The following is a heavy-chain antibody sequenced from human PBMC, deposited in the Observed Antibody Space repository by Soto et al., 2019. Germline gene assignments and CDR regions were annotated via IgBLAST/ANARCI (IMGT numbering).Heavy chain of an antibody. V-gene: IGHV4-59*01. CDR2: IYYSGST. Sequence: SETLSLTCTVSGGSISSYYCSWIRQPPGKGLEWIGYIYYSGSTNYNPSLKSRVTISVDTSKNQFSLKLSSVTAEDTAVYYCARGNGDYAHFDYWGQGTLVTVSS. D-gene: IGHD4-17*01. CDR3: ARGNGDYAHFDY. J-gene: IGHJ4*02. CDR1: GGSISSYY.